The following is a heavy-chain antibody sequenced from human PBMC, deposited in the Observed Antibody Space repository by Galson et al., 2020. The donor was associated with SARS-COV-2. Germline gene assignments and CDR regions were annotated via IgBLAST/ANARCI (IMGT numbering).Heavy chain of an antibody. CDR1: GFTFSNYW. V-gene: IGHV3-33*06. CDR3: AKDRGLMVYATRYYFDY. Sequence: GGSLRLSCAGSGFTFSNYWMSWVRQAPGKGLEWVAVIWYDGSNKYYADSVKGRFTISRDNSKNTLYLQMNSLRAEDTAVYYCAKDRGLMVYATRYYFDYWGQGTLVTVSS. D-gene: IGHD2-8*01. J-gene: IGHJ4*02. CDR2: IWYDGSNK.